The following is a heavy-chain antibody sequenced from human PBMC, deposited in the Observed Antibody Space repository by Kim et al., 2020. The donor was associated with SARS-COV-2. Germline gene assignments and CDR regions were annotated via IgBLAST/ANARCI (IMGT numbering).Heavy chain of an antibody. CDR3: ARDRRDYYDSSGYYYFDY. CDR2: ISSSSSTI. D-gene: IGHD3-22*01. CDR1: GFTFSSYS. Sequence: GGSLRLSCAASGFTFSSYSMNWVRQAPGKGLEWVSYISSSSSTIYYADSVKGRFTISRDNAKNSLYLQMNSLRDEDTAVYYCARDRRDYYDSSGYYYFDYWGQGTLVTVSS. J-gene: IGHJ4*02. V-gene: IGHV3-48*02.